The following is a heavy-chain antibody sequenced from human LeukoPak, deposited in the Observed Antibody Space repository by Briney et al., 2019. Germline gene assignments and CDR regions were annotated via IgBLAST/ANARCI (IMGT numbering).Heavy chain of an antibody. J-gene: IGHJ6*03. V-gene: IGHV4-34*09. D-gene: IGHD4-11*01. Sequence: SETLSLTCAVYGGSFSGYYWSWIRQPPGKGLEWIGYIYYSGSTYYNPSLKSRVTISVDTSKNQFSLKLSSVTAADTAVYYCARVSTVRFYYYYYYMDVWGKGTTVTVSS. CDR2: IYYSGST. CDR3: ARVSTVRFYYYYYYMDV. CDR1: GGSFSGYY.